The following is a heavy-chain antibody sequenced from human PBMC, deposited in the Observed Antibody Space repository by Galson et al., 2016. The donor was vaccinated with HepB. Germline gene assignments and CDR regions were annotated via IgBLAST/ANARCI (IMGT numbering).Heavy chain of an antibody. D-gene: IGHD3-22*01. CDR3: ARARERSGYYFD. V-gene: IGHV3-7*01. CDR2: IKEDGSEK. J-gene: IGHJ4*02. Sequence: SLRLSCAASGFIFRSYWMGWVRQAPGKGLEWVGNIKEDGSEKHYVESVKGRLTISRDNTKNSLYLQMNSLRVDDTAVYYCARARERSGYYFDWGQGTLVTVSS. CDR1: GFIFRSYW.